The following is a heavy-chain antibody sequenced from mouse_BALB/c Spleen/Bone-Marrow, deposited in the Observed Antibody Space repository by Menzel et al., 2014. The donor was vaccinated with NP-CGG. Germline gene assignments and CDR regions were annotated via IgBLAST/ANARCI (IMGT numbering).Heavy chain of an antibody. CDR1: GYTFTDYY. CDR2: INPNNGDT. Sequence: EVQLQQSGPELVKPGASVKMSCKASGYTFTDYYMKWVKQSHRKSLEWIGDINPNNGDTFYNQKFKGKATLTVDKSSSTAYMQLNSLTSEDSAVYYCASSYYGNPWFAYWGQGTLVTVSA. J-gene: IGHJ3*01. V-gene: IGHV1-26*01. D-gene: IGHD2-10*01. CDR3: ASSYYGNPWFAY.